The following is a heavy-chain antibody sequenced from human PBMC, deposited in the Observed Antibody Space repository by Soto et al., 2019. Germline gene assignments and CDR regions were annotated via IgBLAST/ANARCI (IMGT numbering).Heavy chain of an antibody. CDR1: GYTLTELS. D-gene: IGHD2-8*01. CDR3: ATGGCTNGVCYGHYYDYYGMDV. CDR2: FDPEDGET. Sequence: ASVKVSCKVSGYTLTELSMHWVRQAPGKGLEWMGGFDPEDGETIYAQKFQGRVTMTGDTSTDTACMELSSLRSEDTAVYYCATGGCTNGVCYGHYYDYYGMDVWGQGTTVTVSS. J-gene: IGHJ6*02. V-gene: IGHV1-24*01.